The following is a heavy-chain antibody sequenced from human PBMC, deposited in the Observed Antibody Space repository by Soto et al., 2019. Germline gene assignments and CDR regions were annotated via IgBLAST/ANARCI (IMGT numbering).Heavy chain of an antibody. J-gene: IGHJ4*02. CDR1: GFTFSSYG. Sequence: GGSLRLSCAASGFTFSSYGMHWVRQAPGKGLEWVAVIWYDGSNKYYADSVKGRFTISRDNSKNTLYLQMNSLRAEDTAVYYCARDLRKLEIDYWGQGTLVTVSS. CDR3: ARDLRKLEIDY. V-gene: IGHV3-33*01. CDR2: IWYDGSNK. D-gene: IGHD1-1*01.